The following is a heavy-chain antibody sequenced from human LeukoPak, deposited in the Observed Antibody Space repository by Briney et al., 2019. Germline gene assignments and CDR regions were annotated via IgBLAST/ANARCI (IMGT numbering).Heavy chain of an antibody. CDR3: AKWAYYDFWSGHYKSHFDS. V-gene: IGHV3-23*01. D-gene: IGHD3-3*01. CDR2: IRDSGNGT. J-gene: IGHJ4*02. CDR1: GFTFGDYA. Sequence: GGSLRLSCTASGFTFGDYAMSWFRQAPGKGLECVSSIRDSGNGTDYADSVKGRFTVSRDNSKNTLYLHMNTLSAEDTAVYYCAKWAYYDFWSGHYKSHFDSWGQGTLVTVPP.